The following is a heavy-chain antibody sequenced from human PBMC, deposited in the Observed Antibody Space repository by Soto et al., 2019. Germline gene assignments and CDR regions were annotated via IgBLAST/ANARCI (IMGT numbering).Heavy chain of an antibody. D-gene: IGHD6-6*01. J-gene: IGHJ6*03. Sequence: ASVKVSCKASGYTFTGYYMHWVRQAPGQGLEWMGWINPNSGGTNYAQKFQGWVTMTRDTSISTAYMELSRLRSDDTAVYYCARGGSIAARPSPDYYYYMDVWGKGTTVTVSS. CDR2: INPNSGGT. CDR3: ARGGSIAARPSPDYYYYMDV. CDR1: GYTFTGYY. V-gene: IGHV1-2*04.